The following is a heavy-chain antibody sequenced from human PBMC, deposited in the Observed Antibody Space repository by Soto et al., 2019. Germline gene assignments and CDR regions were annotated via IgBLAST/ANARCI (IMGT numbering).Heavy chain of an antibody. D-gene: IGHD6-19*01. CDR1: GFTFDDYA. J-gene: IGHJ5*02. CDR3: VKDTKHMGTLGWFVS. V-gene: IGHV3-9*01. Sequence: RLSCAASGFTFDDYAMHWVRQAPGKGLQWVSGISWNSASTGYAESVRGRFTISRDNSKNSLYLQISSLRPEDTAMYYCVKDTKHMGTLGWFVSWGQGTLVTVSS. CDR2: ISWNSAST.